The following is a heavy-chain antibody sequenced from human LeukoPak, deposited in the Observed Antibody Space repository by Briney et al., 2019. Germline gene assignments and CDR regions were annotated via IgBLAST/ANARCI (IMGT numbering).Heavy chain of an antibody. D-gene: IGHD3-3*01. CDR3: AREITIFGVVINADVFDI. Sequence: SETLSLTCTVSGGSISSGSYYWTWIRQPAGKGLEWIGRICNSGSTNYNPFLKSRVTLSVDTSKNQFSLRLSSVTAADTAVYYCAREITIFGVVINADVFDIWGQGTMVTVSS. J-gene: IGHJ3*02. V-gene: IGHV4-61*02. CDR2: ICNSGST. CDR1: GGSISSGSYY.